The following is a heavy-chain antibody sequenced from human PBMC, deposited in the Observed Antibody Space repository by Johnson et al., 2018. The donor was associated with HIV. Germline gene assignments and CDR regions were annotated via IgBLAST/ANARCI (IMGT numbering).Heavy chain of an antibody. CDR3: AREGKDAVDI. Sequence: QVQLVESGGGVVQPGRSLRLSCAASGFTFSSYAMHWVRQAPGKGLEWVAVISYDGSNKYYADSVKGRFTISRDNSKNTLYLQMNSLRAEDTAVYYCAREGKDAVDIWGQGTMVTVSS. V-gene: IGHV3-30*14. J-gene: IGHJ3*02. CDR1: GFTFSSYA. CDR2: ISYDGSNK. D-gene: IGHD3-10*01.